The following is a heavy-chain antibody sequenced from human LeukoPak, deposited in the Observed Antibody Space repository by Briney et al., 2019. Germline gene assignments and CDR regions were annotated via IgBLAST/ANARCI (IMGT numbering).Heavy chain of an antibody. Sequence: GGSLRLSCAASGFTFSSYAMGWVRQAPGKGLEGVSAISASGGNTYYADSVKGRFTISRDNSKNTLYLQVNSLRAEDTAVYYCAKGNGYSYGRYYFDYWGQGTLVTVSS. J-gene: IGHJ4*02. CDR3: AKGNGYSYGRYYFDY. V-gene: IGHV3-23*01. CDR1: GFTFSSYA. D-gene: IGHD5-18*01. CDR2: ISASGGNT.